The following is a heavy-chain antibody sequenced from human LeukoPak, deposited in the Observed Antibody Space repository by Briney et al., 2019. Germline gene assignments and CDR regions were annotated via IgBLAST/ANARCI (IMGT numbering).Heavy chain of an antibody. CDR3: ARLRFSGMDV. V-gene: IGHV4-30-4*01. CDR2: IYYSGST. J-gene: IGHJ6*02. CDR1: GGSISSYY. Sequence: SETLSLTCTVSGGSISSYYWSWIRQPPGKGLEWIGYIYYSGSTYYNPSLKSRVTISVDTSKNQFSLKLSSVTAADTAVYYCARLRFSGMDVWGQGTTVTVSS. D-gene: IGHD3-16*01.